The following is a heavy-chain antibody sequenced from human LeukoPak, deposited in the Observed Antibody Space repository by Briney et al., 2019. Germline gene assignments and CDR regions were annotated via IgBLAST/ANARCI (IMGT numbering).Heavy chain of an antibody. J-gene: IGHJ3*02. D-gene: IGHD1-26*01. CDR3: ARPSWVKNAFDI. Sequence: ASVKVSCKASGYTFTGYYMHWVRQAPGQGLEWMGIINPSGGSTSYAQKFQGRVTMTRDMSTSTVYMELSSLRPEDTAVFYCARPSWVKNAFDIWGQGTMVTVSS. CDR2: INPSGGST. V-gene: IGHV1-46*01. CDR1: GYTFTGYY.